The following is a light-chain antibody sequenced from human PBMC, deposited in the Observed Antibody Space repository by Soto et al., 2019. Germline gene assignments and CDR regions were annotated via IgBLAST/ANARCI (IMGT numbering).Light chain of an antibody. J-gene: IGLJ3*02. CDR3: SSYTNSNTGV. V-gene: IGLV2-14*01. CDR2: EVR. Sequence: QSALTQPASVSGSPGQSITISCTGTSSDVGDYDYVSWYQQHPGKAPKLMIYEVRNRPSGVSNRFSGSKYGNTASLAISGLQAEDEANYYCSSYTNSNTGVFGGGTKLTVL. CDR1: SSDVGDYDY.